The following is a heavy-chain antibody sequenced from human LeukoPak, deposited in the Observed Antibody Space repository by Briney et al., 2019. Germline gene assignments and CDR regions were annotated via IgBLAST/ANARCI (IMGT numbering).Heavy chain of an antibody. CDR2: ISNGAGGTI. CDR3: AREAILDDAFDV. CDR1: GFTFSTYW. J-gene: IGHJ3*01. V-gene: IGHV3-48*04. Sequence: PGGSLRLSCAASGFTFSTYWMSWVRQAPGKGLEWISYISNGAGGTIHYADSVKGRFTISRDNAKNSVFLQMNSLRGEDTAVYYCAREAILDDAFDVWGHGTVVTVSS. D-gene: IGHD3-3*02.